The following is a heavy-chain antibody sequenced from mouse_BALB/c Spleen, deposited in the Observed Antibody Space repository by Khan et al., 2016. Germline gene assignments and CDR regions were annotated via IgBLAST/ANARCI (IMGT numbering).Heavy chain of an antibody. J-gene: IGHJ2*01. D-gene: IGHD2-4*01. CDR3: ARCDYTHFDY. CDR1: GFNIKDTY. V-gene: IGHV14-3*02. CDR2: IDPANGNT. Sequence: VQLQQPGAELVKPGASVKLSCTASGFNIKDTYMHWVKQRPEQGLEWIGRIDPANGNTKYDPKFQGKATITADTSSNTAHLQPSSLTSEDTAVYYCARCDYTHFDYWGQGTTLTVSS.